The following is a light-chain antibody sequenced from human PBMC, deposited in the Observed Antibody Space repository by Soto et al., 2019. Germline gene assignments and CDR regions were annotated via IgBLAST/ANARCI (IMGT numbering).Light chain of an antibody. CDR2: EVS. J-gene: IGLJ1*01. CDR1: SSDVGGYNY. CDR3: SSYTTSTTLV. Sequence: QSVLTQPASVSGSPGQSITISCTGTSSDVGGYNYGSWYQQHPGTAPKLMIYEVSKRPSGISNRFSGSKSGNTASLTISGLQTEDEADYYCSSYTTSTTLVFATGTKLTVL. V-gene: IGLV2-14*01.